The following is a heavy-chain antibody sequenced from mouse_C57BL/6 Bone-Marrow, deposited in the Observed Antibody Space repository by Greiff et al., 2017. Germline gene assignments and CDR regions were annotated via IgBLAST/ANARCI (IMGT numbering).Heavy chain of an antibody. Sequence: DVLLQQSGPELVQPGASVKISCTASGYTFTDFYMNWVQQSHGKSLEWIGDINPNNGGTSSNQKRTGKATLTVAKSSSTAYMELRSLTSEDSAVYYCARDYYGRSWYVDYWGQGTSLTVSS. CDR1: GYTFTDFY. V-gene: IGHV1-26*01. J-gene: IGHJ2*03. CDR2: INPNNGGT. D-gene: IGHD1-1*01. CDR3: ARDYYGRSWYVDY.